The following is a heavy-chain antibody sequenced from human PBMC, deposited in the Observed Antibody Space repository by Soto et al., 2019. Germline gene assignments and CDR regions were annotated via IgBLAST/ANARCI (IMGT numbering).Heavy chain of an antibody. Sequence: QVQLLQSGAEVKKPGASVNISCKASGYSFRTYFIHWVRQAPGQGLEWMGVINPSGGRTKYAQRFQGRVVMTSDTSTGTVYMDSSSLGSDDTALYYCARDANRAAAGTGWFDPWGQGSPVTVSS. D-gene: IGHD6-13*01. CDR1: GYSFRTYF. CDR3: ARDANRAAAGTGWFDP. V-gene: IGHV1-46*01. J-gene: IGHJ5*02. CDR2: INPSGGRT.